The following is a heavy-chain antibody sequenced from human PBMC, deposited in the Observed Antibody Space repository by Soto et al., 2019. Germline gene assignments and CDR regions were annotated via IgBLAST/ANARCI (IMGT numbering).Heavy chain of an antibody. D-gene: IGHD3-3*01. Sequence: QVQLQESGPGLVKPAETLSLTCTVSGGFVSSASYFWSWIRKPPGKEMEFIAYVYYTGTTKYSPYIKSRSSISLDTSKNQFYLNLSSVTTADTAIYSCARMRFGEVPYRFDPWGQGILVNVS. CDR1: GGFVSSASYF. V-gene: IGHV4-61*01. CDR2: VYYTGTT. CDR3: ARMRFGEVPYRFDP. J-gene: IGHJ5*02.